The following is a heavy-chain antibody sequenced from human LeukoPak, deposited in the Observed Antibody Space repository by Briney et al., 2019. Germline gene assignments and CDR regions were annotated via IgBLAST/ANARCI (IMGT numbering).Heavy chain of an antibody. J-gene: IGHJ4*02. CDR2: ITRSNYI. CDR3: AKDIGSYYDY. D-gene: IGHD3-10*01. Sequence: KSGGSLRLSCAASGFTFSSYSMNWVRQAPGKGLEWVSSITRSNYIYYADSVKGRFTISRDNSKNTLYLEMNSLRAEDTAVYYCAKDIGSYYDYWGQGILVTVSS. V-gene: IGHV3-21*01. CDR1: GFTFSSYS.